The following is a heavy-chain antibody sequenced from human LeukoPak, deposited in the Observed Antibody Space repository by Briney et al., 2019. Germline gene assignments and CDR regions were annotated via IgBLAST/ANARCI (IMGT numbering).Heavy chain of an antibody. J-gene: IGHJ4*02. Sequence: SETLSLTCTVSGGSISSDTYYWTWIRQPAGKGLEWIGLIYTSGSTNYNPSLKSRVTISIDTPKNQLSLKLTSVTAADTAVYYCARDFRDWGQGTLVTVSS. V-gene: IGHV4-61*02. CDR2: IYTSGST. CDR3: ARDFRD. CDR1: GGSISSDTYY. D-gene: IGHD3-10*01.